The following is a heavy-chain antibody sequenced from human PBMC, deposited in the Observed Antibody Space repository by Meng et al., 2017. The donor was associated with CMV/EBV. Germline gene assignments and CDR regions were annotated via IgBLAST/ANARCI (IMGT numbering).Heavy chain of an antibody. Sequence: SETLSLTCTVSGGSISSGGYYWSWIRQHPGKGLEWIGYIYYSGSTYYNPSLKSRVTISVDTSKNQFSLKLSSVTAADTAVYYCARVPIVVVPAAILVGAFDIWGQGTMVTVSS. CDR2: IYYSGST. J-gene: IGHJ3*02. CDR3: ARVPIVVVPAAILVGAFDI. CDR1: GGSISSGGYY. V-gene: IGHV4-31*03. D-gene: IGHD2-2*02.